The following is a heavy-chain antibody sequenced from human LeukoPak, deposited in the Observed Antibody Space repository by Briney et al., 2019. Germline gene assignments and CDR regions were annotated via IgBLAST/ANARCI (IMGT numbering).Heavy chain of an antibody. D-gene: IGHD1-26*01. V-gene: IGHV3-9*01. CDR1: GFTFSSYW. Sequence: GGSLRLSCAASGFTFSSYWMNWVRQAPGKGLEWVSGMTLDSGRIGYADSVKGRFTISRDKAKNSVFLQMNNVRTEDTALYYCVKDMEPGGSGHWGPGTLVTVSS. CDR2: MTLDSGRI. CDR3: VKDMEPGGSGH. J-gene: IGHJ4*02.